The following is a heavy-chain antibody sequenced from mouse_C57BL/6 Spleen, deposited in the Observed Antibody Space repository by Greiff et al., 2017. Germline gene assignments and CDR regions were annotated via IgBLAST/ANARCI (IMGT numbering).Heavy chain of an antibody. CDR3: ARSGSSGYNSWFAY. V-gene: IGHV1-69*01. CDR1: GYTFTSYW. Sequence: QVQLQQPGAELVMPGASVKLSCKASGYTFTSYWMHWVKQRPGQGLEWIGEIDPSDSYTNYNQKFKGKSTLTVDKSSSTAYMQLSSLTPDDSAVYYCARSGSSGYNSWFAYWGQGTLVTVSA. CDR2: IDPSDSYT. J-gene: IGHJ3*01. D-gene: IGHD3-2*02.